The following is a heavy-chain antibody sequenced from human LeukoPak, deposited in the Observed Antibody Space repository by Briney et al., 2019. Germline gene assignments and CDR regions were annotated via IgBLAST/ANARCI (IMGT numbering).Heavy chain of an antibody. D-gene: IGHD3-22*01. CDR3: ATAGGYYYDSSGYYWFSY. J-gene: IGHJ4*02. V-gene: IGHV1-24*01. Sequence: ASVKVSCKVSGYTLTELSMHWVRQAPGKGLEWMGGFDPEDGETIYAQKFQGRVTMTEDTSTDTAYMELSSLRSEDTAVYYCATAGGYYYDSSGYYWFSYWGRGTLVTVSS. CDR1: GYTLTELS. CDR2: FDPEDGET.